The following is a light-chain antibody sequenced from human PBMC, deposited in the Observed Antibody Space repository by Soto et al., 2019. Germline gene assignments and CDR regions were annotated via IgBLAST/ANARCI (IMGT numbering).Light chain of an antibody. CDR3: QQQSDWPRT. CDR2: DAS. CDR1: QSISSY. Sequence: EIVLTQSPATLSLSPGERATLSCRASQSISSYLAWYQQKPGQAPRLLIYDASNRATGIPARFSGSGSGTEFTLTISSLKPEDFAVYYCQQQSDWPRTFGGGTKVEIK. V-gene: IGKV3-11*01. J-gene: IGKJ4*01.